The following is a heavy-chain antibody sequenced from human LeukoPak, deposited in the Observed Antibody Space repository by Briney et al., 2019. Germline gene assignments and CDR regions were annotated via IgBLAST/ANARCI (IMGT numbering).Heavy chain of an antibody. Sequence: SETLSLTCTVSGYFINSNYYWSWIRQPPGKGLEWIATISHSGSTYYNPSLKSRVTISVETSKSQFSLKLSSVTAADTAVYYCARINTIMATFDYWGQGTLVTVSS. CDR2: ISHSGST. CDR3: ARINTIMATFDY. CDR1: GYFINSNYY. V-gene: IGHV4-38-2*02. D-gene: IGHD5-24*01. J-gene: IGHJ4*02.